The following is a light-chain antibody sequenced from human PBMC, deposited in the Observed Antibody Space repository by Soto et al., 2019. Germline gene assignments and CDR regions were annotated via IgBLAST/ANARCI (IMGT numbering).Light chain of an antibody. CDR2: DVA. CDR1: QSIDRW. V-gene: IGKV1-5*01. Sequence: DIQMTQSPSTLSASVGDRVTITCRASQSIDRWLAWYQQRPGRGPKLLIYDVANLETGVPSRFSGSGSETEFTLTISSLQPDDFAIYYCQQYNSYPLTFGGGTKVEIK. CDR3: QQYNSYPLT. J-gene: IGKJ4*01.